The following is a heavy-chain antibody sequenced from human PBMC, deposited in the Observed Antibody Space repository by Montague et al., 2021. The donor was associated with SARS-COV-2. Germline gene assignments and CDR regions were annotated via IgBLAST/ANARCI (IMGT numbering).Heavy chain of an antibody. Sequence: TLSLTCTVSGGSIRSGSYYWSWIRQPAGKGLEWIGRIYSSGSTNYNPPLKSRVTMSVDTSNNQFSLKLSSVTAADTAVYYCARDYGDYSYYYGLDVWGQGTTVTVSS. CDR2: IYSSGST. D-gene: IGHD4-17*01. CDR3: ARDYGDYSYYYGLDV. CDR1: GGSIRSGSYY. J-gene: IGHJ6*02. V-gene: IGHV4-61*02.